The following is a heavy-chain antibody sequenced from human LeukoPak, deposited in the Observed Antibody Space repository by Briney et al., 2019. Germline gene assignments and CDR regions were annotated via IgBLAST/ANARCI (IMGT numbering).Heavy chain of an antibody. CDR2: IRHDGSEK. J-gene: IGHJ2*01. V-gene: IGHV3-7*01. CDR1: GFPFSSYW. CDR3: AKDKQYFDL. Sequence: GGSLRLSCAASGFPFSSYWMSWVRQAPGKGLEWVANIRHDGSEKLYIDSVKGRLTISRDDSKNTLYLQMNSLRAEDTAVYYCAKDKQYFDLWGRGTLVTVSS.